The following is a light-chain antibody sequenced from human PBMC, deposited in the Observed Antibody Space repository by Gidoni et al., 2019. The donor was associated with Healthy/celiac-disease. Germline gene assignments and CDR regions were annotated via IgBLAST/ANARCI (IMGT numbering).Light chain of an antibody. CDR3: QQYNNWPLA. CDR2: GAS. J-gene: IGKJ1*01. V-gene: IGKV3-15*01. CDR1: QSVSSN. Sequence: EIVMTQSPATLSVSPGERATLSCRASQSVSSNVAWYQQKPGQAPRLLIYGASTRATGIPARFSGSGSGTEFTLTISSLQSEDFAVYYCQQYNNWPLAFGQGTKVGIK.